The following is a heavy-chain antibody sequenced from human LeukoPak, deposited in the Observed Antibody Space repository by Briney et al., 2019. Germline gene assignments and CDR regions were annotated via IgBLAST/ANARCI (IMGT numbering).Heavy chain of an antibody. CDR2: INWNGGST. D-gene: IGHD2-8*01. V-gene: IGHV3-20*04. Sequence: PGGSLRLSCVASGFIFDAYGMSWVRQAPGKGLEWVSGINWNGGSTSYGDSVEGRFTISRDNAKNSLYLQMNSLRAEDTSLYYCARGGCCTINMGCYFDYWGQGTLVTVSS. CDR3: ARGGCCTINMGCYFDY. J-gene: IGHJ4*02. CDR1: GFIFDAYG.